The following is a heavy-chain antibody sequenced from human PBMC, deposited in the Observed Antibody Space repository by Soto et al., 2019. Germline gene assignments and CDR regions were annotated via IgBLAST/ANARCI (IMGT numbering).Heavy chain of an antibody. J-gene: IGHJ4*02. V-gene: IGHV4-31*03. CDR3: ARGRATYYDFWSGKQPYYFDY. Sequence: SETLSLTCTVSGGSISSGGYYWSWIRQHPGKGLEWIGYIYYSGSTYYNPSLKSRVTISVDTSKNQFSLKLSSVTAADTAVYYCARGRATYYDFWSGKQPYYFDYWGQGTLVTVSS. D-gene: IGHD3-3*01. CDR2: IYYSGST. CDR1: GGSISSGGYY.